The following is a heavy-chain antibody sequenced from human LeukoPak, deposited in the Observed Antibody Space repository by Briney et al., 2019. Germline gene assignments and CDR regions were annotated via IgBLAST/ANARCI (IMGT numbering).Heavy chain of an antibody. CDR3: ARDTPPPWWGSRAEHAFDI. Sequence: SVKVSCKASGGTFSSYAISWVRQAPGQGLEWMGGIIPIFGTANYAQKFQGRVTITADESTSTAYMELSSLRSEDTAVYYCARDTPPPWWGSRAEHAFDIWGQGTMVTVSS. D-gene: IGHD2-21*01. V-gene: IGHV1-69*01. CDR1: GGTFSSYA. CDR2: IIPIFGTA. J-gene: IGHJ3*02.